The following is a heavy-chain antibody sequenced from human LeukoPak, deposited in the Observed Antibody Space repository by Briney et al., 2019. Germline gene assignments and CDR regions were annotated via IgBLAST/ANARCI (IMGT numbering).Heavy chain of an antibody. Sequence: GESLKISCKGSGCSFTSYWIGWVRQMPGKGLDWMGIIYPGDSDTRYSPSFQGQVTISADKSISTACLRWSSLKASDTDMYYCERPAQGDWFDPWGQGTLVTVSS. CDR3: ERPAQGDWFDP. V-gene: IGHV5-51*01. CDR2: IYPGDSDT. CDR1: GCSFTSYW. D-gene: IGHD3-16*01. J-gene: IGHJ5*02.